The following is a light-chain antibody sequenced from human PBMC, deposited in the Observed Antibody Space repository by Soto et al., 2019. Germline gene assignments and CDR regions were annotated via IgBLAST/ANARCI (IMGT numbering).Light chain of an antibody. Sequence: QSALTQPASVSGTPGQSITISCTGTSSDLGTYNFISWYQLHAGKAPQLMFYNVSHRPSGVYSRFSGNKSGNTASLTISGLQAEEGADYCCSSYTSSSALVVFGGGTKLTVL. J-gene: IGLJ2*01. CDR1: SSDLGTYNF. CDR3: SSYTSSSALVV. CDR2: NVS. V-gene: IGLV2-14*01.